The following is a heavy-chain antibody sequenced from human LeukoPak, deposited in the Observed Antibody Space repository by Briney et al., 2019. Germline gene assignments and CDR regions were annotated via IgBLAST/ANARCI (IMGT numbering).Heavy chain of an antibody. V-gene: IGHV4-39*01. J-gene: IGHJ4*02. CDR1: GGSISSSNW. CDR3: ARHYGP. Sequence: SETPSLTCAVSGGSISSSNWWSWVRQPPGKGLEWIGSIYYSGSTYYNPSLKSRVTISVDTSKNQFSLKLNSVTATDTAVYYCARHYGPWGQGTLVTVSS. CDR2: IYYSGST. D-gene: IGHD3-10*01.